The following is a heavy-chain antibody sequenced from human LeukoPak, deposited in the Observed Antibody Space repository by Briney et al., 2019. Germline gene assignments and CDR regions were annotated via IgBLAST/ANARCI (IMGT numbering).Heavy chain of an antibody. CDR1: GGSISSHY. J-gene: IGHJ3*02. V-gene: IGHV4-59*11. D-gene: IGHD3-9*01. Sequence: SETLSLTCTVSGGSISSHYWSWIRQPPGKGLEWIGYIYYSGSTNYNPSLKSRVTISVDTSKNQFSLKLSSVTAADTAVYYCARTTYDILTGYSNDAFDIWGQGTMVTVSS. CDR3: ARTTYDILTGYSNDAFDI. CDR2: IYYSGST.